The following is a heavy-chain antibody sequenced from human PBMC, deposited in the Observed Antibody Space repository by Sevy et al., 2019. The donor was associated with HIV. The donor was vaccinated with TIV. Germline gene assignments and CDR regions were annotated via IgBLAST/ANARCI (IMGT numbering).Heavy chain of an antibody. D-gene: IGHD2-2*01. CDR3: ARSPPVVVVPGAPSWFDP. J-gene: IGHJ5*02. CDR2: IKESGIT. CDR1: DGSFSGYY. V-gene: IGHV4-34*01. Sequence: SETLSLTCAVHDGSFSGYYWNWIRQLPGKGLEWIGEIKESGITYYNPSLTSRVTISVDTSKKQFSLKLNSVTAVDSAVYFCARSPPVVVVPGAPSWFDPWGQGTLVTVSS.